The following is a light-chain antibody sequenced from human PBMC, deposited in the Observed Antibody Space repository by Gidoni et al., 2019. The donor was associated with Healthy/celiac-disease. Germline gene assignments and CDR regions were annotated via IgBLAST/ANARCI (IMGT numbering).Light chain of an antibody. CDR1: QSVSSSY. Sequence: EIVLTQSPGTLSLSPGERATLSCRASQSVSSSYLAWYQQKPGQAPRLLIYGASSRATGIPDRVSGSGSGTDFTLTISRLEPEEFAVYYCQQYGSSPMYTFGQGTKLEIK. V-gene: IGKV3-20*01. CDR2: GAS. CDR3: QQYGSSPMYT. J-gene: IGKJ2*01.